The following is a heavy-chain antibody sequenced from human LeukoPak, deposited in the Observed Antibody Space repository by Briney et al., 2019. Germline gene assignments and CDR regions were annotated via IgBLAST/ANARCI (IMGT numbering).Heavy chain of an antibody. CDR2: ISSSSSYI. Sequence: PGGSLRLSCAASGFTFSSYTMNWVRQAPGKGLEWVSSISSSSSYIYYADSLKGRFTISRDNAKHSLYLQMNSLRAEDTAVYYCARELGAFDIWGQGTMVTVSS. V-gene: IGHV3-21*01. CDR3: ARELGAFDI. CDR1: GFTFSSYT. J-gene: IGHJ3*02. D-gene: IGHD7-27*01.